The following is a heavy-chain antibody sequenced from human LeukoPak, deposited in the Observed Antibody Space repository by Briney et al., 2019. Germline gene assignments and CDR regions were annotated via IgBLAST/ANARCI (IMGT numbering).Heavy chain of an antibody. CDR1: GFTFSSYD. V-gene: IGHV3-48*01. J-gene: IGHJ3*02. CDR3: ASGWELQSAFDI. D-gene: IGHD1-26*01. CDR2: ISSSSSTI. Sequence: GGSLRLSCAASGFTFSSYDMSWVRQAPGKGLEWVSYISSSSSTIYYADSVKGRFTISRDNAKNSLYLQMNSLRAEDTAVYYCASGWELQSAFDIWGQGTMVTVSS.